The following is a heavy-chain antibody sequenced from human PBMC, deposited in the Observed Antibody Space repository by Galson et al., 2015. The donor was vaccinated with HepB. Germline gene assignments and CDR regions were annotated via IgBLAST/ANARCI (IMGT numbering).Heavy chain of an antibody. J-gene: IGHJ4*02. D-gene: IGHD3-22*01. CDR2: MNPNSGNT. CDR1: GSTFTSYD. Sequence: SVKVSCKASGSTFTSYDINWVRQATGQGLEWMGWMNPNSGNTGYAQKFQGRVTMTRNTSISTAYMELSSLRSEDTAVYYCARGRYYYDSSGYPIDYWGQGTLVTVSS. CDR3: ARGRYYYDSSGYPIDY. V-gene: IGHV1-8*01.